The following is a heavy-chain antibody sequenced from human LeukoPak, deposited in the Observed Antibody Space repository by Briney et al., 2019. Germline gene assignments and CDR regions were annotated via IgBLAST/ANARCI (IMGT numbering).Heavy chain of an antibody. V-gene: IGHV3-23*01. CDR2: ISGSGDGT. Sequence: GGPLRLSCAASGFTFSSYSMNWVRQAPGKGLEWVSAISGSGDGTYYADSVKGRFTVSRDNSKNTVYLQMNSLRAEDTAVYYFAKGSQVLQVAYCDSGGQEPLVIVS. J-gene: IGHJ4*02. CDR1: GFTFSSYS. D-gene: IGHD3-16*01. CDR3: AKGSQVLQVAYCDS.